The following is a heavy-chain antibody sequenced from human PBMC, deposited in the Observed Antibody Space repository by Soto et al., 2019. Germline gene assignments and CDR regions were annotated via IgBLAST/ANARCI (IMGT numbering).Heavy chain of an antibody. Sequence: QITLKESGPPLVKPTQTLTLTCTFSGFSLSTSGVGVGWIRQPPGKALEWLALIYWDDDKRYSPSLKSRLTITKDTSKNQVVLTMTNMDPVDTATYYCAHRRYGSGQQPYWYFDLWGRGTLVTVSS. CDR1: GFSLSTSGVG. J-gene: IGHJ2*01. V-gene: IGHV2-5*02. D-gene: IGHD3-10*01. CDR2: IYWDDDK. CDR3: AHRRYGSGQQPYWYFDL.